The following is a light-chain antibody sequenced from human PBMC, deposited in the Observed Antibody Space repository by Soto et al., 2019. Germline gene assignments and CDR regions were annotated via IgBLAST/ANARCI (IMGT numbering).Light chain of an antibody. Sequence: DIQMTQSPSSVSASVGDRVTITCRASQDISNYLAWYQQKPGKAPNLLIYTASSLQSGVPSKFSGSGSGTDFTLTISSLQPEDVATYYCQQTNSVPLTFGGGTKVEI. CDR3: QQTNSVPLT. CDR2: TAS. V-gene: IGKV1-12*01. CDR1: QDISNY. J-gene: IGKJ4*01.